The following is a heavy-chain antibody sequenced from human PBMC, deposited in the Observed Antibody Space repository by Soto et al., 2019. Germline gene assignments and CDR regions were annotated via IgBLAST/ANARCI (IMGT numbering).Heavy chain of an antibody. CDR1: GGSISSGGYY. CDR3: ARDSSGYFAFDI. J-gene: IGHJ3*02. CDR2: IYYSGST. D-gene: IGHD6-19*01. Sequence: QVQLQESGPGLVKPSQTLSLTCTVSGGSISSGGYYWSWIRQHPGKGLEWIGYIYYSGSTYYNPSLKSRVTISVDTSKNQFSLKLSSVTAADTAVYFCARDSSGYFAFDIWGQGTMVTVSS. V-gene: IGHV4-31*03.